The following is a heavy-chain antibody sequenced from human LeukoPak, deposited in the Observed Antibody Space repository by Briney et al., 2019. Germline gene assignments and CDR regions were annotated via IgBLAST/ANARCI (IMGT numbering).Heavy chain of an antibody. D-gene: IGHD3-10*01. V-gene: IGHV3-74*01. CDR3: ARANYYGSGRAAFDI. Sequence: GGSLRLSCAASGFTFRSYWMHWVRQAPGKGLGWVSRINSDGSSTSYADSVKGRFTISRDNAKNTLYLQMNSLRAEDTAVYYCARANYYGSGRAAFDIWGQGTMVTVSS. J-gene: IGHJ3*02. CDR1: GFTFRSYW. CDR2: INSDGSST.